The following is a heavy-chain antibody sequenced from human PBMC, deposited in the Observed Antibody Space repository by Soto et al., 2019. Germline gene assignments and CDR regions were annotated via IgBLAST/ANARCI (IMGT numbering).Heavy chain of an antibody. CDR1: GYTFTNYW. CDR2: IYPGDSDT. J-gene: IGHJ6*02. V-gene: IGHV5-51*01. Sequence: GESLKISCKGSGYTFTNYWIVWVRQIPGKGLEWMGIIYPGDSDTRYSPSFQGQVTISADRSISTAYLQWSSLKASDTGMYYCARYPTQTDYFFHGMDVWGQGTTVTVSS. CDR3: ARYPTQTDYFFHGMDV. D-gene: IGHD2-21*02.